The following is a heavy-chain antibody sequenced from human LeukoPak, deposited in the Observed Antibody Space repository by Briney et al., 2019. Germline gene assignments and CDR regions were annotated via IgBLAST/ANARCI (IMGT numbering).Heavy chain of an antibody. D-gene: IGHD3-10*01. J-gene: IGHJ4*02. CDR3: AGCRYFDY. V-gene: IGHV3-30-3*01. Sequence: GGSLRLSCAAPGFTFSSYAMHWVRQAPGKGLEWVAVISYGGSNKYYADSVKGRFTISRDNSKNTLYLQMNSLRAEDTAVYYCAGCRYFDYWGQGTLVTVSS. CDR1: GFTFSSYA. CDR2: ISYGGSNK.